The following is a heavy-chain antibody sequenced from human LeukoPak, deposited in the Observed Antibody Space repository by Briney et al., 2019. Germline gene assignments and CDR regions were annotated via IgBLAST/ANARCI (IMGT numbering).Heavy chain of an antibody. J-gene: IGHJ6*02. Sequence: GGSLRLSCAASGFTFSSYDMHWVRQATGKGLEWVSAIGTAGDTYYPGSVKGRFTISRENAKNSLYLQMNSLRAGDTAVYYCARGLVKVGIQDYYYGMDVWGQGTTVTVSS. CDR1: GFTFSSYD. V-gene: IGHV3-13*01. CDR3: ARGLVKVGIQDYYYGMDV. CDR2: IGTAGDT. D-gene: IGHD1-26*01.